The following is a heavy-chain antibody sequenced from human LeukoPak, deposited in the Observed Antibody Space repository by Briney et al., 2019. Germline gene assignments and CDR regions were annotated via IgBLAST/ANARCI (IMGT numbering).Heavy chain of an antibody. CDR3: ARDPTTVTKGLDI. CDR1: GGSFSSHY. Sequence: SETLSLTCIVSGGSFSSHYWSWIRQPPGRGVEGIGYISYIGSTNYNPSLKSRVTISVHTSKNQFSLKLSSVTAADTAVYYCARDPTTVTKGLDIWGQGTMVTVSS. D-gene: IGHD4-17*01. J-gene: IGHJ3*02. CDR2: ISYIGST. V-gene: IGHV4-59*11.